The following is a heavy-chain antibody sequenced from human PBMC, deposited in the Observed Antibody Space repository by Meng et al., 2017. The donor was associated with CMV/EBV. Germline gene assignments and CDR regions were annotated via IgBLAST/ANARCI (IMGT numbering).Heavy chain of an antibody. CDR1: GFTFSSYS. J-gene: IGHJ4*02. CDR2: ISSSSSYI. CDR3: ARDGRQQLDFDY. Sequence: GESLKISCAASGFTFSSYSMNWVRQAPGKGLEWVSTISSSSSYIYYADSVKGRFTISRDNAKNSLYLQMNSLRAEDTAAYYCARDGRQQLDFDYWGQGTLVTVSS. D-gene: IGHD6-13*01. V-gene: IGHV3-21*01.